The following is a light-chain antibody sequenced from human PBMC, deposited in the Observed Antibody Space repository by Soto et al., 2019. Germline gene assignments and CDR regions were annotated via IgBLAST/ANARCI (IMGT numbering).Light chain of an antibody. J-gene: IGLJ1*01. V-gene: IGLV1-47*01. CDR2: RNN. CDR3: AAWDESLSGFYV. CDR1: NXNIGSNY. Sequence: QSVLTQPPSASGTPGQRVTICCSGSNXNIGSNYVHWYQHLPGTAPKLLIYRNNQRPSGVPDRFFGSKSGTSASLAISGLRSEDEADYYCAAWDESLSGFYVFGTGTKVTVL.